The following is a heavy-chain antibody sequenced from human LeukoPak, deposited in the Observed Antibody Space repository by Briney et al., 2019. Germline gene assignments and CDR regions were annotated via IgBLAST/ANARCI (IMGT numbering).Heavy chain of an antibody. V-gene: IGHV4-4*02. Sequence: PSETQSLTCGVSGGSITNTNYWTWVRQPPGKGLEWIGEVNLQGSTNYNPSLMGRVAISVDTSENHSSLQLTSVTAADTAVYYCAREGGPYRPLDYSGQGTLVTVSS. CDR2: VNLQGST. CDR1: GGSITNTNY. J-gene: IGHJ4*02. CDR3: AREGGPYRPLDY.